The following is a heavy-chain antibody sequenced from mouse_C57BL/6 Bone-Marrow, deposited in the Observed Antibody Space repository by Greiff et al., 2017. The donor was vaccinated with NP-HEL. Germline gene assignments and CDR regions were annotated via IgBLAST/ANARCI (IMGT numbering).Heavy chain of an antibody. CDR2: IYPGSGNT. J-gene: IGHJ3*01. Sequence: QVQLQQSGAELVRPGASVKLSCKASGYTFTDYYINWVKQRPGQGLEWIARIYPGSGNTYYNEKFKGKATLTAEKASSTAYMQLSSLTSEDSAVYFCARGLLPFAYWGQGTLVTVSA. CDR3: ARGLLPFAY. V-gene: IGHV1-76*01. CDR1: GYTFTDYY. D-gene: IGHD3-1*01.